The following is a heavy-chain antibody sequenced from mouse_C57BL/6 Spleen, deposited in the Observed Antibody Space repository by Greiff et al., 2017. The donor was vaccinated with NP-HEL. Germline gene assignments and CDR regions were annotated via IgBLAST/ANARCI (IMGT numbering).Heavy chain of an antibody. D-gene: IGHD1-1*01. J-gene: IGHJ4*01. V-gene: IGHV1-82*01. CDR3: ARWDYYGSSYDYAMDY. CDR1: GYAFSSSW. Sequence: QVQLKQSGPELVKPGASVKISCKASGYAFSSSWMNWVKQRPGKGLEWIGRIYPGDGDTNYNGKFKGKATLTADKSSSTAYMQLSSLTSEDSAVYFCARWDYYGSSYDYAMDYWGQGTSVTVSS. CDR2: IYPGDGDT.